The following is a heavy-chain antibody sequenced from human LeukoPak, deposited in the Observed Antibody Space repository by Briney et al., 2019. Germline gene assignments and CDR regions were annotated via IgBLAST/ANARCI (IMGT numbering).Heavy chain of an antibody. CDR2: INHSGST. D-gene: IGHD3-10*01. CDR3: ARHTLYYYGSGSPQEFDP. J-gene: IGHJ5*02. Sequence: SETLSLTCAVYGGSFSGYYWSWIRLPPGKGLEWIGEINHSGSTYYNPSLKSRVTISVDTSKNQFSLKLSSVTAADTAVYYCARHTLYYYGSGSPQEFDPWGQGTLVTVSS. V-gene: IGHV4-34*01. CDR1: GGSFSGYY.